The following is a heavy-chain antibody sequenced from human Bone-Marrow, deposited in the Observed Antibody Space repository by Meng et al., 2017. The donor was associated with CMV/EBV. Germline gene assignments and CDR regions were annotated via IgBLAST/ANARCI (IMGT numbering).Heavy chain of an antibody. CDR1: GFTFSSYW. CDR3: ARDRFNYYDSSGYWYEYFQH. V-gene: IGHV3-21*01. J-gene: IGHJ1*01. CDR2: ISSSSSYI. Sequence: GESLKISCAASGFTFSSYWMHWVRQAPGKGLEWVSSISSSSSYIYYADSVKGRFTISRDNAKNSLYLQMNSLRAEDTAVYYCARDRFNYYDSSGYWYEYFQHWGQGTLVTVSS. D-gene: IGHD3-22*01.